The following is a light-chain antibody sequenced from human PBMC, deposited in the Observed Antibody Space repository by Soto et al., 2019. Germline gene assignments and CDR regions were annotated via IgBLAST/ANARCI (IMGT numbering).Light chain of an antibody. J-gene: IGKJ5*01. V-gene: IGKV3-11*01. Sequence: EIVVTQSPATLSFSPGERATLSCRASQSVSSHLAWYQQKPGQAPRLLIYDAYNRATGIPPRFSGSGSGTDFTLTISSLEPEDSAVYYCQQRHMWPITFGQGTRLEIK. CDR3: QQRHMWPIT. CDR1: QSVSSH. CDR2: DAY.